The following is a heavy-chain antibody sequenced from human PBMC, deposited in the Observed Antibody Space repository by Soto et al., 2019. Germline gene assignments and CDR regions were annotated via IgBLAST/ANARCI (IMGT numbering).Heavy chain of an antibody. Sequence: PGGSLRLSCAASGFTFSSYAMSWVRQAPGKGLEWVSAISGSGGSTYYADSVKGRFTISRDNSKNTLYLQMNSLRAEDTAVYYCAKDSDVRVVVITLFDCWGQGTLVTLAS. J-gene: IGHJ4*02. CDR1: GFTFSSYA. CDR2: ISGSGGST. D-gene: IGHD3-22*01. CDR3: AKDSDVRVVVITLFDC. V-gene: IGHV3-23*01.